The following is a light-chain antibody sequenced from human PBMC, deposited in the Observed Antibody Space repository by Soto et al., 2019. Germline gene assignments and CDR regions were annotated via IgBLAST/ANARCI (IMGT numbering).Light chain of an antibody. Sequence: DIVLTQSPLSLPVTPGEPASISCRSSQSLLDSNGYDSLDWYLQKPGQSPQLLIYLGSNRASGVPARFIGSGSGTDFKLKLSRVEADDVGFYYCMQALQTPPTFGQGHKVEIK. J-gene: IGKJ1*01. CDR1: QSLLDSNGYDS. CDR2: LGS. CDR3: MQALQTPPT. V-gene: IGKV2-28*01.